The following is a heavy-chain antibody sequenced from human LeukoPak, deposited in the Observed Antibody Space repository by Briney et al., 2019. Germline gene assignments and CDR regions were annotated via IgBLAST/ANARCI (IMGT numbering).Heavy chain of an antibody. CDR2: VSYSGST. CDR3: ARATSGYYFDF. V-gene: IGHV4-59*01. J-gene: IGHJ4*02. D-gene: IGHD3-22*01. Sequence: SETLSLTCTVSGGSIGSYYWNWIRQPPGKGLEWIGYVSYSGSTNYNPSLKSRVIMSVDKSKNQFSLKLSSVTAADTAVYFCARATSGYYFDFWNQGTLVTVSS. CDR1: GGSIGSYY.